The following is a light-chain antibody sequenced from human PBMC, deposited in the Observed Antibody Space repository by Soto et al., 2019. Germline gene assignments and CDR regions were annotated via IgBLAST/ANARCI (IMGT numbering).Light chain of an antibody. CDR2: KAS. J-gene: IGKJ5*01. CDR1: QSISSW. Sequence: DIQMTQSPSTLSASGGDRVTIXXRASQSISSWLAWYQQKPGKAPKXVIYKASSLESGVPSRFSGSGSGTEFTLTISSLQPEDSATYYCRQHNSFTITFGQGTRLEIK. V-gene: IGKV1-5*03. CDR3: RQHNSFTIT.